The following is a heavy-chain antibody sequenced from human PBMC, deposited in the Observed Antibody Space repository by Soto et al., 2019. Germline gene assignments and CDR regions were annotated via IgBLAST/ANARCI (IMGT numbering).Heavy chain of an antibody. CDR1: GHTLSELS. Sequence: QVQLVQSGAEVKKPGASVKVSCKVSGHTLSELSMHWVRQAPGKGLEWMGGFDPEDGETISAQKFQGRVTMTEDTSTDSIYMELSSLRSEDTAVYYCAAGGTRWLHSPFHYWGQGTLVTISS. CDR3: AAGGTRWLHSPFHY. J-gene: IGHJ4*02. CDR2: FDPEDGET. V-gene: IGHV1-24*01. D-gene: IGHD1-1*01.